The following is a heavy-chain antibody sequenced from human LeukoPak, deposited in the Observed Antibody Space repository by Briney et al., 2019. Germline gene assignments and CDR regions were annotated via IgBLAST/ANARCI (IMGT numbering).Heavy chain of an antibody. CDR2: ISYDGSNK. J-gene: IGHJ3*02. V-gene: IGHV3-30*03. Sequence: PGRSLRLSCAASGFSFSSYGMHWVRQAPGKGLEWVAVISYDGSNKYYADSVKGRFTISRDNSKNTLYLQMNSLRAEDTAVYYCSSSGQGAFDIWGQGTMVTVSS. D-gene: IGHD5-12*01. CDR3: SSSGQGAFDI. CDR1: GFSFSSYG.